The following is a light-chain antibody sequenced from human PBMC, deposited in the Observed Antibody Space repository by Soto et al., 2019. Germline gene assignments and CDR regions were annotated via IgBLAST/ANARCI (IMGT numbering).Light chain of an antibody. J-gene: IGKJ4*01. CDR2: DAS. V-gene: IGKV1-5*01. Sequence: DIQMTQSPSTLSASVGDRVTITCRASQSIHTWLAWYQQKPGKAPKLLISDASSLESGVPSRFSGSRSGTEFTLTISNLHPDDFEAYYCQQYNIRPLTFGGGTKVDI. CDR3: QQYNIRPLT. CDR1: QSIHTW.